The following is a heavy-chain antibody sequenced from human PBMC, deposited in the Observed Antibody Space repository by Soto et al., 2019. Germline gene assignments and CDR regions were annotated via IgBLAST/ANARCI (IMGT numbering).Heavy chain of an antibody. J-gene: IGHJ4*02. Sequence: SKTLSLTRTVSGGSISIGGYFWSCIRQHPRKVLEWIGYIYYSGSTYYNTSLKSRVTISGDTSKNQFSLNMSSVTAADTTVYYCAREPSIWGQGTLVTVSS. CDR2: IYYSGST. CDR3: AREPSI. CDR1: GGSISIGGYF. V-gene: IGHV4-31*02.